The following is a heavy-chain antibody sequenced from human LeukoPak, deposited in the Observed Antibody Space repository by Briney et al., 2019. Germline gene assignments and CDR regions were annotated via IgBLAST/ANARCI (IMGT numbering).Heavy chain of an antibody. CDR3: AKHVSGSLFYFDY. CDR1: GFTFRDCA. D-gene: IGHD3-10*01. J-gene: IGHJ4*02. V-gene: IGHV3-23*01. CDR2: ISGTGYNT. Sequence: GGSLRLSCAASGFTFRDCAMSWVRQAPGKGLEWVSGISGTGYNTYYADSVKSRFTITRNNTKNTLYLQMNSLVAEDTAAYYCAKHVSGSLFYFDYGGQRTLVTVSS.